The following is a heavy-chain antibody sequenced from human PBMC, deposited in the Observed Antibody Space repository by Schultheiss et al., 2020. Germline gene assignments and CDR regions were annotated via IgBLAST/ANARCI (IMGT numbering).Heavy chain of an antibody. Sequence: SETLSLTCTVSGGSISSGGYYWSWIRQHPGKGLEWIGEINHSGSTNYNPSLKSRVTISVDTSKNQFSLKLSSVTAADTAVYYCARDLRKSAVAGKEDYFDYWVQGTLVTVSS. CDR3: ARDLRKSAVAGKEDYFDY. J-gene: IGHJ4*02. CDR1: GGSISSGGYY. V-gene: IGHV4-61*08. D-gene: IGHD6-19*01. CDR2: INHSGST.